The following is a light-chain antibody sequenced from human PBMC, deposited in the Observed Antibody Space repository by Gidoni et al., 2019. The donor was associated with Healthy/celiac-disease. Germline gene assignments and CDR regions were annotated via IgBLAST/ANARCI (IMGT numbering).Light chain of an antibody. CDR2: RDS. CDR3: QVWDSSTARV. CDR1: NIGRKN. V-gene: IGLV3-9*01. J-gene: IGLJ2*01. Sequence: SYELTQPLSVSVAVGQTARITCGGNNIGRKNVHWYQQKPGQAPVLVIYRDSNRPSGIPERFSGSNSGNTATLTISRAQAGDEADYYCQVWDSSTARVFGGGTKLTVL.